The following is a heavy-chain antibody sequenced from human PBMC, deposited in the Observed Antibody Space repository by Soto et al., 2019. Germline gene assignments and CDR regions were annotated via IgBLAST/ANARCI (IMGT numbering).Heavy chain of an antibody. V-gene: IGHV4-39*01. D-gene: IGHD2-15*01. CDR3: ARLRLDIVVAHEAYYGMDV. J-gene: IGHJ6*02. CDR2: IYYSGST. CDR1: GGSISSSSYY. Sequence: KSSETLSLTCTVSGGSISSSSYYWGWIRQPPGKGLEWIGSIYYSGSTYYNPSLKSRVTISVDTSKNQFSLKLSSVTAADTAVYYCARLRLDIVVAHEAYYGMDVWGQGTTVTVSS.